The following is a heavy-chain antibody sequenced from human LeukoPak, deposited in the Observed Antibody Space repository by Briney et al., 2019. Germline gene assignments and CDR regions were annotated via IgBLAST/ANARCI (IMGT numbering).Heavy chain of an antibody. D-gene: IGHD3-9*01. J-gene: IGHJ4*02. V-gene: IGHV1-18*04. CDR3: ARWYYDILTGYYALYYFDY. Sequence: ASVKVSCKASGYTFTSYGISWVRQAPGQGLEWMGWISAYNGNTNYAQKLQGRVTMTTDTSTSTAYVELRSLRSDDTAVYYCARWYYDILTGYYALYYFDYWGQGTLVTVSS. CDR2: ISAYNGNT. CDR1: GYTFTSYG.